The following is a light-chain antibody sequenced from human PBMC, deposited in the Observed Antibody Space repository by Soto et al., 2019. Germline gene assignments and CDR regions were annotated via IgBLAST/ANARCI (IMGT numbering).Light chain of an antibody. CDR2: EGS. CDR1: NSDVGSYNL. Sequence: QSVLTQPAFVSGSPGQSITISCTGTNSDVGSYNLVSWYQHHPGKAPKLMVYEGSRRPSGVSNRFSGSKSGNTASLTISGLQAEDEADYFCCSYAGTSGAHWVFGGGTKLTVL. V-gene: IGLV2-23*01. CDR3: CSYAGTSGAHWV. J-gene: IGLJ3*02.